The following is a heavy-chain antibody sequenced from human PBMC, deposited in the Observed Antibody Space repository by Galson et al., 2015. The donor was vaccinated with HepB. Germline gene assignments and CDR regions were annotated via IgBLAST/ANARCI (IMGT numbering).Heavy chain of an antibody. V-gene: IGHV1-2*04. Sequence: SVKVSCKASGYTFTGYYMHWVRQAPGQGLEWMGWINPNSGGTNYAQKFQGWVTMTRDTSISTAYMELSGLRSDDTAVYYCARDMGSSWYSPYYYGMDVWGQGTTVTVSS. J-gene: IGHJ6*02. D-gene: IGHD6-13*01. CDR1: GYTFTGYY. CDR2: INPNSGGT. CDR3: ARDMGSSWYSPYYYGMDV.